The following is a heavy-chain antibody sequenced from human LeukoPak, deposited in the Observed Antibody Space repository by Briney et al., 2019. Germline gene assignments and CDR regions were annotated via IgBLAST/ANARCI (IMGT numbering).Heavy chain of an antibody. J-gene: IGHJ4*02. CDR1: GVTFSSDD. V-gene: IGHV3-13*04. Sequence: GGSLRLSCAASGVTFSSDDMHWVCQATGKGLEWVSAIGTAGDTYYPGSVKGRFTISRENAKNSLYLQMNSLRAGDTAVDYCARGGSSWYLRYWGEGTLVTVSS. CDR3: ARGGSSWYLRY. D-gene: IGHD6-13*01. CDR2: IGTAGDT.